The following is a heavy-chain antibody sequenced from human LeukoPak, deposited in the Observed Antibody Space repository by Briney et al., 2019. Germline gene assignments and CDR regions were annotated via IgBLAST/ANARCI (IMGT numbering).Heavy chain of an antibody. CDR1: GFAFSSYS. J-gene: IGHJ3*02. CDR2: ISGSSSTR. CDR3: ARGFCSSTSCYAFDI. V-gene: IGHV3-48*04. Sequence: PGGSLRLSCAASGFAFSSYSMNWVRQAPGKGLEWVSYISGSSSTRYYADSVKGRFTISRDNAKNSLYLQMNSLRAEDTAVYYCARGFCSSTSCYAFDIWGQGTMVTVSS. D-gene: IGHD2-2*01.